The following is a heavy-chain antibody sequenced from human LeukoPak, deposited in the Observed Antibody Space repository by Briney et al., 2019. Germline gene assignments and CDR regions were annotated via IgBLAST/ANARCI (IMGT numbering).Heavy chain of an antibody. CDR2: LYSGSST. Sequence: GGSLRLSCAASGLTVSTNYMNWVRQAPGKGQEWVSILYSGSSTYYADSVEGRFIVSRDSSKNTLSLQMNDLRAEDTAVYYCARVGDHFHWYLDLWGRGTLVTVSS. D-gene: IGHD3-3*02. V-gene: IGHV3-53*01. CDR3: ARVGDHFHWYLDL. CDR1: GLTVSTNY. J-gene: IGHJ2*01.